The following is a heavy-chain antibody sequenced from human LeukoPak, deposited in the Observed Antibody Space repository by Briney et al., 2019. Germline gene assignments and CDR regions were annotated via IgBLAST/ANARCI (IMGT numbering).Heavy chain of an antibody. J-gene: IGHJ3*02. CDR2: IYHSGST. CDR3: ARDGWYGDYIYAFDI. Sequence: PSETLSLTCAVSGYSISSGYYWGWIRQPPGKGLEWIGSIYHSGSTYYNPSLKSRVTISVDTSKNQFSLKLSSVTAADTAVYYCARDGWYGDYIYAFDIWGQGTMVTVSS. D-gene: IGHD4-17*01. V-gene: IGHV4-38-2*02. CDR1: GYSISSGYY.